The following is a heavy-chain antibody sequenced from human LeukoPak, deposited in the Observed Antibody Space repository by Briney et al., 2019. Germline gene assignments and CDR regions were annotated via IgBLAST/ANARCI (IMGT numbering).Heavy chain of an antibody. Sequence: GGSLRLSCAASGFTFSRYWMSWVRQAPGKGLEWVANIKQDGSEKYYVDSVKGRFTISRDNAKNSLYLQMNSLRAEDTAVYYCARGALGLWTHWYFDLWGRGTLVTVSS. CDR3: ARGALGLWTHWYFDL. V-gene: IGHV3-7*01. CDR1: GFTFSRYW. CDR2: IKQDGSEK. D-gene: IGHD5-18*01. J-gene: IGHJ2*01.